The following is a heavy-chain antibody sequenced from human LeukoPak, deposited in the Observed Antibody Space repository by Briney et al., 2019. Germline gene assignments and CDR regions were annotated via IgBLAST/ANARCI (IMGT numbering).Heavy chain of an antibody. V-gene: IGHV1-18*01. Sequence: ASVKVSCKASGYTFTSYGISWVRQAPGHGLEWMGWISPYNGNANYAQNIQDRVTMTTDTSTATAYLELWGLTYDDTAIYYCARGNDCGGDCYSYYFDYWGQGTPVTVSS. D-gene: IGHD2-21*02. CDR2: ISPYNGNA. CDR3: ARGNDCGGDCYSYYFDY. J-gene: IGHJ4*02. CDR1: GYTFTSYG.